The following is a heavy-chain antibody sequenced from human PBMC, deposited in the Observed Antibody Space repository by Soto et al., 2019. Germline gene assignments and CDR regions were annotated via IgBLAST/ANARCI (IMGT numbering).Heavy chain of an antibody. CDR3: ARQLLLGMTLERGVILGYMDV. CDR2: TFNSGGP. V-gene: IGHV4-39*01. CDR1: GASISRSNYF. J-gene: IGHJ6*03. Sequence: SETLSLTCTVSGASISRSNYFWGWVRQPPGKGLEWIGTTFNSGGPYYSPSLQSRVTIPVETSKTQFSLSLTSVTAAASAVYYCARQLLLGMTLERGVILGYMDVWGTGTTVTVSS. D-gene: IGHD3-16*02.